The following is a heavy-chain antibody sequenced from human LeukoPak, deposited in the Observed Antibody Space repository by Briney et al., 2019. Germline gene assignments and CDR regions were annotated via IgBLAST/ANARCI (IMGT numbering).Heavy chain of an antibody. V-gene: IGHV4-59*01. Sequence: PSETLSLTCTVSGGSISSYYWSWIRQPPGKGLEWIGYIYYSGTTDYNPSLKSRVTISVDTSNNQFSLKVSSVTAADTAVYYCARSSVAYRSFDYWGQGTLVPVSS. D-gene: IGHD1-14*01. J-gene: IGHJ4*02. CDR3: ARSSVAYRSFDY. CDR1: GGSISSYY. CDR2: IYYSGTT.